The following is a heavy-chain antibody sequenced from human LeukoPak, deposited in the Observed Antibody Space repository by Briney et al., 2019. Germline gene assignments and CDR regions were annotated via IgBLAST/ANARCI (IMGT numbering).Heavy chain of an antibody. CDR2: VSSSGST. D-gene: IGHD7-27*01. CDR1: GDSISYFY. CDR3: ASLGPGFDY. J-gene: IGHJ4*02. Sequence: SETLSLTCSVSGDSISYFYWSWIRQAAGKGLEWIGRVSSSGSTDYNASLKSRVTMSVDTSKNQLSLKVISVTAADTAVYYCASLGPGFDYWGQGTLVTVSS. V-gene: IGHV4-4*07.